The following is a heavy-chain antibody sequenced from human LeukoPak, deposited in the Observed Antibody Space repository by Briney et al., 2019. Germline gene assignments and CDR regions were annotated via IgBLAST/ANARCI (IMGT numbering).Heavy chain of an antibody. CDR2: ISGSGGST. V-gene: IGHV3-23*01. D-gene: IGHD3-22*01. J-gene: IGHJ6*03. CDR3: AKGGGTMIVVYYYYYMDV. CDR1: GFTFSSYG. Sequence: PGGSLRLSCAASGFTFSSYGMSWVRQAPGKGLERVSAISGSGGSTYYADSVKGRFTISRDNSKNTLYLQMNSLRAEDTAVYYCAKGGGTMIVVYYYYYMDVWGKGTTVTISS.